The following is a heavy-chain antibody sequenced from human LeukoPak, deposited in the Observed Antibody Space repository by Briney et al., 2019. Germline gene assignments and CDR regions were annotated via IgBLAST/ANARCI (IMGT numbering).Heavy chain of an antibody. CDR2: ISYDGSNK. CDR1: GFTFSSYA. CDR3: ARARTVVTPGYLDY. J-gene: IGHJ4*02. D-gene: IGHD4-23*01. V-gene: IGHV3-30-3*01. Sequence: GGSLRLSCAASGFTFSSYAMHWVRQAPGKGLEWVAVISYDGSNKYYADSVKGRFTISRDNSKNTLYLQMNSLRAEDTAVYYCARARTVVTPGYLDYWGQGTLVTVSS.